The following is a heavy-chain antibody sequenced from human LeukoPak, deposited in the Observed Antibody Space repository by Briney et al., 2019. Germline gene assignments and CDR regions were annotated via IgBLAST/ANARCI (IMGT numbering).Heavy chain of an antibody. Sequence: SETLSLTCTVSGGSISSYYWSWIRQPPGKGLEWIGYIYYSGSTNYNPSLKSRVTISVDTSKNQFSLKLSSVTAADTAVYYCAAPTTAGYWYFDLWGRGTLVTVSS. V-gene: IGHV4-59*01. CDR3: AAPTTAGYWYFDL. D-gene: IGHD4-17*01. CDR1: GGSISSYY. CDR2: IYYSGST. J-gene: IGHJ2*01.